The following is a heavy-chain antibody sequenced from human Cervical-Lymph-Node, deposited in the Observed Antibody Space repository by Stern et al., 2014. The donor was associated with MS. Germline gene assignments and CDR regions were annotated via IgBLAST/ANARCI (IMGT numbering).Heavy chain of an antibody. V-gene: IGHV5-51*01. Sequence: VQLVQSGAEVKKPGESLKISCKGSGYTFTNNWIAWVRQMPGKGLEWMGIIYPDDSDIRYSPSLPGQVTISADNSISPAYRQWSSLKAADSAVYYWARHPPRRKWDDPNYGMDVWGQGTTVTVSS. CDR2: IYPDDSDI. CDR3: ARHPPRRKWDDPNYGMDV. D-gene: IGHD1-1*01. CDR1: GYTFTNNW. J-gene: IGHJ6*02.